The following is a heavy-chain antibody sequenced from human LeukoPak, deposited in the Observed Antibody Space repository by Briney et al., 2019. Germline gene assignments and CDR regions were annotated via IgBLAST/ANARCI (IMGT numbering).Heavy chain of an antibody. CDR2: INHNSCGT. V-gene: IGHV1-2*02. CDR1: GYTFTGYY. CDR3: AIGYSYVLLDY. Sequence: ASVKVSXKASGYTFTGYYMHWVRQAPGQGLEWMGWINHNSCGTNYAQKFKRRVTMTGDTSNHIAYMERRMMISDDAAVYYCAIGYSYVLLDYWGQGTLVTVSS. J-gene: IGHJ4*02. D-gene: IGHD5-18*01.